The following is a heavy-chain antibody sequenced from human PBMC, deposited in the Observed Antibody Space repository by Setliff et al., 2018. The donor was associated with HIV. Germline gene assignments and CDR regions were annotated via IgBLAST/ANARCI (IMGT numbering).Heavy chain of an antibody. J-gene: IGHJ3*02. CDR2: IYYIGNT. V-gene: IGHV4-31*03. D-gene: IGHD3-3*01. CDR1: GGSISGGGYY. Sequence: PSETLSLTCTVSGGSISGGGYYWSWIRQHPGKGLDWIGNIYYIGNTDYNPSLKSRVTISIDTSKNQFSPKLSSVTAADTAIYYCARVPRITTLRNAFDIWGRGTMVTVSS. CDR3: ARVPRITTLRNAFDI.